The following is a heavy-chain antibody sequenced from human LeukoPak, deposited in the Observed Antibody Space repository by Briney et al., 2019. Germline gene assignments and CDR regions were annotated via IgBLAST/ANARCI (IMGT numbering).Heavy chain of an antibody. CDR1: GGSISSYY. CDR3: ARPGILLRGNWFFAL. D-gene: IGHD3-10*01. Sequence: SETLSLTCTVSGGSISSYYCSWIRQPPGRGLEWIGYIYYSGSTNYNPSLKSRVTISVDTSKNQFSLKLSSVTAADTAVYHYARPGILLRGNWFFALCGRGTLVTVSS. J-gene: IGHJ2*01. CDR2: IYYSGST. V-gene: IGHV4-59*12.